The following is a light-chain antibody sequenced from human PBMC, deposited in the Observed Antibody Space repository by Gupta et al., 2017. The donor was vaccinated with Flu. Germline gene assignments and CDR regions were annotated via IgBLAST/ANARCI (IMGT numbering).Light chain of an antibody. V-gene: IGLV2-14*03. CDR1: SSDVGSSDS. CDR2: HVT. Sequence: ALTQPASVSGSPGKGITISCTGTSSDVGSSDSVSWYQQHPDKAPKLIIYHVTNRPSGVSSRFSGSKSGNTASLTISGLQAEDETDYYCSSYTSISTFYVFGTGTKVTVL. J-gene: IGLJ1*01. CDR3: SSYTSISTFYV.